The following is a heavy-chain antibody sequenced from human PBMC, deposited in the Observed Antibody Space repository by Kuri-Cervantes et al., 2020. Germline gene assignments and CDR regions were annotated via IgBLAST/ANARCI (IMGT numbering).Heavy chain of an antibody. J-gene: IGHJ4*02. V-gene: IGHV3-9*01. D-gene: IGHD6-13*01. CDR2: ISWNSGSI. CDR3: ARDGGSSWYRAFDY. CDR1: GFTFDDYA. Sequence: SLKISCAASGFTFDDYAMHWVRQAPGKGLEWVSGISWNSGSIGYADSVKGRFTISRDNAKNPLYLQMNSLRAEDTAVYYCARDGGSSWYRAFDYWGQGTLVTVSS.